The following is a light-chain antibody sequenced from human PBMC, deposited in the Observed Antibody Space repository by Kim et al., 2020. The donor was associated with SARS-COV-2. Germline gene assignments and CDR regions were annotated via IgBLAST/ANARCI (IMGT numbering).Light chain of an antibody. CDR3: NSRDSSGSRVV. CDR1: SLRSYY. J-gene: IGLJ2*01. Sequence: ALGQTVTITCQGDSLRSYYANWYQQKPGQAPVLVIYGKDNRPSGIPDRFSGSSSGNTASLTITGAQAEDEADFYCNSRDSSGSRVVFGGGTQLTVL. CDR2: GKD. V-gene: IGLV3-19*01.